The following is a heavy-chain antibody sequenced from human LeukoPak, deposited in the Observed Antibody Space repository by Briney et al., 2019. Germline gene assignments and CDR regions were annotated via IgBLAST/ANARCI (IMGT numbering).Heavy chain of an antibody. V-gene: IGHV3-23*01. CDR1: GFTFSNYA. J-gene: IGHJ4*02. CDR2: ILGSGGST. CDR3: AKWGDYDVLPCYYDTDY. Sequence: PGASLRLSCAASGFTFSNYAMSWVRQAPGKGLEWVSAILGSGGSTYYADSVKGRFTVSRDNSKSTLYWQMNSLRAEDTGLYYCAKWGDYDVLPCYYDTDYWGQGTLVTVPS. D-gene: IGHD3-9*01.